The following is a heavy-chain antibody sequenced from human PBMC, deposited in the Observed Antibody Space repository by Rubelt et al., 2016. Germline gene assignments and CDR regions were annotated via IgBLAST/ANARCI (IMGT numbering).Heavy chain of an antibody. J-gene: IGHJ4*02. Sequence: QVTISADKSISTAYLQWSSLKASDTAMYYCARHSSSGGYDFDYWGQGTLVTVSS. CDR3: ARHSSSGGYDFDY. D-gene: IGHD6-19*01. V-gene: IGHV5-51*01.